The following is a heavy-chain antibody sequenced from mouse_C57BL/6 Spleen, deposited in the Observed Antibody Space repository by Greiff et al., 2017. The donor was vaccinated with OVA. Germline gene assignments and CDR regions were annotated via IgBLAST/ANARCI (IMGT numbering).Heavy chain of an antibody. V-gene: IGHV1-80*01. CDR1: GYAFSSYW. CDR2: IYPGDGDT. J-gene: IGHJ1*03. D-gene: IGHD2-4*01. CDR3: ASLIYYDYEGYFDV. Sequence: QVQLKQSGAELVKPGASVKISCKASGYAFSSYWMNWVKQRPGKGLEWIGQIYPGDGDTNYNGKFKGKATLTADKSSSTAYMQLSSLTSEDSAVYCGASLIYYDYEGYFDVWGTGTTVTVSS.